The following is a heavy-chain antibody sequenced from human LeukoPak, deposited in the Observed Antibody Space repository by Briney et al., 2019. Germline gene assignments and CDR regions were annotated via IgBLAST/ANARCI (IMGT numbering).Heavy chain of an antibody. CDR1: GFTFDTYS. Sequence: PGGSLRLSCAASGFTFDTYSMNWVRQAPGKGLEWVSSISSSSSYIYYADSVKGRFTIPRDNAKNSLYLQMNGLRAEDTAVYYCARVPGATWLEDYWGQGTLVTVSS. J-gene: IGHJ4*02. V-gene: IGHV3-21*01. CDR2: ISSSSSYI. D-gene: IGHD3-9*01. CDR3: ARVPGATWLEDY.